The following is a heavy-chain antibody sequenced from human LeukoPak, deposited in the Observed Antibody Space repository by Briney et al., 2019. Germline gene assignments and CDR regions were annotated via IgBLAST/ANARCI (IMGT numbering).Heavy chain of an antibody. D-gene: IGHD3-3*01. Sequence: TLSLTCAVSGGSISSGGYSWSWIRQPPGKGLEWIGYIYHSGSTYYNPSLKSRVTISVDRSKNQFSLKLSSVTAADTAVYYCARGNDFWSGSYYFDYWGQGTLVTVSS. V-gene: IGHV4-30-2*01. CDR2: IYHSGST. CDR3: ARGNDFWSGSYYFDY. J-gene: IGHJ4*02. CDR1: GGSISSGGYS.